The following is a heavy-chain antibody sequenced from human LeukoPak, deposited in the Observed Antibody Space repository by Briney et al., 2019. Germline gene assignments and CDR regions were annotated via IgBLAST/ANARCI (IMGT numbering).Heavy chain of an antibody. J-gene: IGHJ6*03. Sequence: GGSLRLSCAASEFSVGSNYMTWVRQAPGKGLEWVSSITSSSSYIYYADSVKGRFTISRDNAKDSLYLQMNSLRAEDTAVYYCTRDGDTGMVGGYYYYMDVWGKGTTVTVSS. V-gene: IGHV3-21*01. D-gene: IGHD5-18*01. CDR3: TRDGDTGMVGGYYYYMDV. CDR1: EFSVGSNY. CDR2: ITSSSSYI.